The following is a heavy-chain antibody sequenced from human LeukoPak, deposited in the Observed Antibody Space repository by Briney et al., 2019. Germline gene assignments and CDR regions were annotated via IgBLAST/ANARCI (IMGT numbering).Heavy chain of an antibody. D-gene: IGHD6-19*01. J-gene: IGHJ4*02. CDR1: GFTFSSNW. V-gene: IGHV3-74*01. Sequence: GGSLRLSCAASGFTFSSNWMHWVRQAPGKGLVWVSRINEDGSTTNYADSVKGRSTIFRDNAKNTLYLQMNSLRAEDTAVYYCAKVSSGWYVLCYWGQGTLVTVSS. CDR2: INEDGSTT. CDR3: AKVSSGWYVLCY.